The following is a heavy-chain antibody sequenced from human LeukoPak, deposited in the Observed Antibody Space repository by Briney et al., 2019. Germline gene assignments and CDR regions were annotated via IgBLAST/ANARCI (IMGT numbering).Heavy chain of an antibody. CDR2: ISPNSGGT. CDR1: GYTFTGYY. J-gene: IGHJ5*02. CDR3: ARKRGLIAAAGTANWYDP. D-gene: IGHD6-13*01. Sequence: ASVKVSCKASGYTFTGYYMHWVRQAPGQGLEWMGWISPNSGGTNYAQKFQGRVTMTRDTSISTAYMELSRLRSDDTAVYYCARKRGLIAAAGTANWYDPWGQGTLVTVSS. V-gene: IGHV1-2*02.